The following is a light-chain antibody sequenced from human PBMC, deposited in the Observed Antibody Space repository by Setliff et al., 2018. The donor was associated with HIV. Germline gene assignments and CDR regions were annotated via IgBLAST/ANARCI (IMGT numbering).Light chain of an antibody. CDR1: SSDIGTYNY. J-gene: IGLJ1*01. Sequence: QSALTQPASVSGSPGQSITISCNGSSSDIGTYNYVSWYQQHPGRAPKLIIYDVTHRPSGVSARFSASKSGNTASLTISGLRAEDEADYYCSSYTTTSILYVFGTGTKVTVL. V-gene: IGLV2-14*03. CDR3: SSYTTTSILYV. CDR2: DVT.